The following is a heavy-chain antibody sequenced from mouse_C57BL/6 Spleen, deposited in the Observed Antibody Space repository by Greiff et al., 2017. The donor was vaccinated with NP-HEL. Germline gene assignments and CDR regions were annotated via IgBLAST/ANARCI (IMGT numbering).Heavy chain of an antibody. D-gene: IGHD2-5*01. J-gene: IGHJ1*03. Sequence: VQVVESGPELARPWASVKISCQAFYTFSRRVHFAIRDTNYWMQWVKQRPGQGLEWIGAIYPGNGDTSYNQKFKGKATLTADKSSSTAYMQLSSLTSEDSAVYYCASGHSKGGDWYFDVWGTGTTVTVSS. CDR3: SEDSAVYYCASGHSKGGDWYFDV. V-gene: IGHV1-87*01. CDR2: GQGLEWIG. CDR1: YTFSRRVH.